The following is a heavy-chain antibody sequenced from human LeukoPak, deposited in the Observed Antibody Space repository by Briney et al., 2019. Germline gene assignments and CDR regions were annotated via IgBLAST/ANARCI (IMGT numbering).Heavy chain of an antibody. CDR1: GFTFSSYA. Sequence: GGSLRLSCAASGFTFSSYAMSWVRQAPGKGLEWVSAITGTGGSTYYVASVKGRFTVSRDNSRYTLYLQMSSLRAEDSAMYYXXXXXXXXXWYKDAFDVWGQGTRVTVSS. J-gene: IGHJ3*01. V-gene: IGHV3-23*01. CDR2: ITGTGGST. D-gene: IGHD1/OR15-1a*01. CDR3: XXXXXXXXWYKDAFDV.